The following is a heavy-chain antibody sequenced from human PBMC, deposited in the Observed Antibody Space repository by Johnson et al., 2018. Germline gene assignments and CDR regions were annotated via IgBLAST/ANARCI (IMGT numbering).Heavy chain of an antibody. CDR3: AIGLSYKTD. CDR1: GGTFKSSA. J-gene: IGHJ1*01. CDR2: IIPKFATA. Sequence: QVQLVESGAEVKKPGSSVKVSCKASGGTFKSSAITWLRQAPGHWLEWMGGIIPKFATANYAQKFQDRVTITADESTGAAYMELSSLRSEDTAVYYCAIGLSYKTDWGQGTRVTVSS. D-gene: IGHD3-16*02. V-gene: IGHV1-69*01.